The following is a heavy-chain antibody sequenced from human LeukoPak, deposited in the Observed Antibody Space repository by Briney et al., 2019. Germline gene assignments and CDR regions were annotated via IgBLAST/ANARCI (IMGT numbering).Heavy chain of an antibody. CDR3: AKDDGGGYYDY. D-gene: IGHD3-22*01. Sequence: GGSLRLSCAASGSTFSSYEMNWVRQAPGKGLEWVSYISSSGSTIYYADSVKGRFTISRDNSKNTLYLQMNSLRAEDTAVYYCAKDDGGGYYDYWGQGTLVTVSS. V-gene: IGHV3-48*03. CDR2: ISSSGSTI. CDR1: GSTFSSYE. J-gene: IGHJ4*02.